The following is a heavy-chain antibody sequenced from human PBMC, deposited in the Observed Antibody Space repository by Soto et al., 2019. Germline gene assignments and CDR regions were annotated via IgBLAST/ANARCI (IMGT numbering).Heavy chain of an antibody. J-gene: IGHJ4*02. V-gene: IGHV3-66*01. CDR2: IYSGGST. D-gene: IGHD3-3*02. Sequence: EVQLVESGGGLVQPGGSLRLSCAASGFTVSSNYMSWVRQAPGKGLEWVSVIYSGGSTYYADYVKGRFTISRDNSKNTLYLQMNSLRAEETAVYYCARVPELARSQGGQGTLVTVSS. CDR1: GFTVSSNY. CDR3: ARVPELARSQ.